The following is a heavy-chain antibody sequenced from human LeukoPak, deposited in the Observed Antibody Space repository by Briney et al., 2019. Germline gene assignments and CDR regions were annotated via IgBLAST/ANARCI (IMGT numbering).Heavy chain of an antibody. CDR2: VNYRGST. D-gene: IGHD3-3*02. J-gene: IGHJ4*02. V-gene: IGHV4-39*01. Sequence: PSETLSLTCPVSGGSISSHYWGWIRQPPGKGLEWIGSVNYRGSTYYNSSLKSRVTISVDTSKNQFSLKLTSVTAADTAVYYCARQLATNGGWAFDYWGQGTLVTVSS. CDR1: GGSISSHY. CDR3: ARQLATNGGWAFDY.